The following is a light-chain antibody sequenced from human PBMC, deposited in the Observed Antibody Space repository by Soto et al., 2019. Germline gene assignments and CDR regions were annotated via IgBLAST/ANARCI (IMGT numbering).Light chain of an antibody. CDR2: DVS. V-gene: IGLV2-14*01. CDR3: SSYTSSSTLV. J-gene: IGLJ2*01. CDR1: SSDVGGYNY. Sequence: QSALTQPASVSGSPGQSITISCTGTSSDVGGYNYVSWYQQHPGKAPKLMIYDVSNRPSGVSNRFSGSKSGNTASLTISGLQAEDEADYYCSSYTSSSTLVVGGGTMLTVL.